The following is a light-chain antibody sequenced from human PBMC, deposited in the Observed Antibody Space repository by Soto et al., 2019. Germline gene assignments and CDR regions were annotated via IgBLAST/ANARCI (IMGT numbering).Light chain of an antibody. CDR2: DAS. Sequence: VLTQSPATLSLSPGERATLSCKASLNVNSYLAWYQHKPAQAPRLXXYDASNRAAGIPARFSGSGSGTDFTLPISSLEPEDFATYYCQQRHYWPPITFGQGTRLEIK. J-gene: IGKJ5*01. CDR1: LNVNSY. V-gene: IGKV3-11*01. CDR3: QQRHYWPPIT.